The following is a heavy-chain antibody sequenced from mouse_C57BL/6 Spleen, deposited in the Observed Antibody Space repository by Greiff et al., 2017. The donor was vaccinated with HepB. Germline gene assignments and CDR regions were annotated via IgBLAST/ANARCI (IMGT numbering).Heavy chain of an antibody. Sequence: VQLQQSGPVLVKPGASVKMSCKASGYTFTDYYMNWVKQSHGKSLEWIGVINPYNGGTSYNQKFKGKATLTVDKSSSTAYMELNSLTSEDSAVYYCARSGGELDYWGQGTTLTVSS. D-gene: IGHD4-1*01. V-gene: IGHV1-19*01. CDR2: INPYNGGT. CDR3: ARSGGELDY. CDR1: GYTFTDYY. J-gene: IGHJ2*01.